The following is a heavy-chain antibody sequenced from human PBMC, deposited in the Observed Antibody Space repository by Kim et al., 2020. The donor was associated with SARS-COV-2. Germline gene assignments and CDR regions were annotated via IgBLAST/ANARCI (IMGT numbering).Heavy chain of an antibody. D-gene: IGHD3-10*01. Sequence: GGSLRLSCTASGFTFSNAWMNWARQAPGKGLEWVGRVKSKGDGGTVDYAAPVKGRFTILRDDSKNTLYLQMASLNTDDTAVYYCTTWGQVTLDRGVIDYWGQGTLVTVSS. CDR1: GFTFSNAW. J-gene: IGHJ4*02. CDR3: TTWGQVTLDRGVIDY. CDR2: VKSKGDGGTV. V-gene: IGHV3-15*01.